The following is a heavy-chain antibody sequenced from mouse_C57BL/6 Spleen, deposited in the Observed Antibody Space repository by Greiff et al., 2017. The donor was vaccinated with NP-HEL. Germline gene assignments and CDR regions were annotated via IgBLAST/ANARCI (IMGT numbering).Heavy chain of an antibody. J-gene: IGHJ1*03. V-gene: IGHV1-39*01. CDR1: GYSFTDYN. Sequence: EVKLVESGPELVKPGASVKISCKASGYSFTDYNMNWVKQSNGKSLEWIGVINPNYGTTSYNQKFKGKATLTVDQYSSTAYMQLNSLTSEDSAVYYCARGGGYDGNWYFDVWGTGTTVTVSS. D-gene: IGHD2-2*01. CDR3: ARGGGYDGNWYFDV. CDR2: INPNYGTT.